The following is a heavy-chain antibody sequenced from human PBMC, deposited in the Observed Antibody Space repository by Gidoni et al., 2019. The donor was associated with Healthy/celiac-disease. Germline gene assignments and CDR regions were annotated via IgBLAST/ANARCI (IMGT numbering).Heavy chain of an antibody. J-gene: IGHJ4*02. CDR2: ISWNSGSI. CDR1: GFTFDDYA. Sequence: EVQLVESGGGLVQPGRSLRLSCAASGFTFDDYAMHWVRQAPGKGLEWVSGISWNSGSIGYADSVKGRFTISRDNAKNSLYLQMNSLRAEDTALYYCAKDIARYFDWLPTYYFDYWGQGTLVTVSS. V-gene: IGHV3-9*01. CDR3: AKDIARYFDWLPTYYFDY. D-gene: IGHD3-9*01.